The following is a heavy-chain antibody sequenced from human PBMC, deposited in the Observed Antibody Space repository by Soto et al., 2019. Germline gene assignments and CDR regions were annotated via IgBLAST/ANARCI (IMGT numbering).Heavy chain of an antibody. CDR1: GDTFTRFA. J-gene: IGHJ5*02. CDR2: INVDDGNT. V-gene: IGHV1-3*01. Sequence: ASVKVSCKASGDTFTRFAIHWVRQAPGQRLEWMGWINVDDGNTQNSQKLQGRVSISRDTSASTAYMELSSLRAEDTAVYYCARRGTAGFYKDWFDPWGPGTLVTASS. CDR3: ARRGTAGFYKDWFDP. D-gene: IGHD1-1*01.